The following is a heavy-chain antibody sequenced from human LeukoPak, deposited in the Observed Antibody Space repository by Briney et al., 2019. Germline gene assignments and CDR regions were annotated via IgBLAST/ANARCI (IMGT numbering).Heavy chain of an antibody. CDR2: ISGSGGST. CDR1: GFTFSSYA. V-gene: IGHV3-23*01. CDR3: AKVEMIVVVIDY. D-gene: IGHD3-22*01. Sequence: GGSLRLSCAASGFTFSSYAMSWVRQAPGKGLEWVSAISGSGGSTYYAHSVKGRFTISRDNSKNTLYLQMNSLRAEDTAVYYCAKVEMIVVVIDYWGQGTLVTVSS. J-gene: IGHJ4*02.